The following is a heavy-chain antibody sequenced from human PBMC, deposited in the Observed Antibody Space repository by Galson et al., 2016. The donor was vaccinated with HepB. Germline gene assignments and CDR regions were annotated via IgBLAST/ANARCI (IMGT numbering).Heavy chain of an antibody. J-gene: IGHJ5*02. D-gene: IGHD3-16*01. CDR3: AREGRLGAGRGNWFDP. CDR2: IKQDGSEK. CDR1: GFTFSGYW. Sequence: SLRLSCAASGFTFSGYWMTWVRQAPGKGLEWVANIKQDGSEKYYVDSVHGRFTISRDNAKNSVYLQMNSLRVEDTALSYCAREGRLGAGRGNWFDPWGQGILVTVSS. V-gene: IGHV3-7*01.